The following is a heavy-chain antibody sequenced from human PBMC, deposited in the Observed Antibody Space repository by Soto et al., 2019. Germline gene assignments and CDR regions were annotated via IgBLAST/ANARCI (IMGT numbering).Heavy chain of an antibody. CDR3: ASWLEREHAYDI. CDR1: GLTVRGKKY. V-gene: IGHV3-53*01. Sequence: DVQLVASGGGLIQPGGSLRLSCAALGLTVRGKKYITWVRQAPGKGLEWVSALYDVDGTYYADSAKDRFTISRDNSNNIIYLQVNSLGRDDTAVYYCASWLEREHAYDIWGLGTMVTVSS. D-gene: IGHD1-1*01. CDR2: LYDVDGT. J-gene: IGHJ3*02.